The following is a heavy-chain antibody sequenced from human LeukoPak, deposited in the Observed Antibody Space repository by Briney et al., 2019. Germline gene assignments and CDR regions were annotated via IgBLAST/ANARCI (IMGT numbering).Heavy chain of an antibody. CDR1: GGSISSGGYS. Sequence: SETLSLTCAVSGGSISSGGYSWSWIRQPPGKGLEWIGYIYYSGSTNYNPSLKSRVTISVDTSKNQFSLKLSSVTAADTAVYYCARARYCTNGVCYKNDAFDIWGQGTMVTVSS. D-gene: IGHD2-8*01. J-gene: IGHJ3*02. V-gene: IGHV4-61*08. CDR2: IYYSGST. CDR3: ARARYCTNGVCYKNDAFDI.